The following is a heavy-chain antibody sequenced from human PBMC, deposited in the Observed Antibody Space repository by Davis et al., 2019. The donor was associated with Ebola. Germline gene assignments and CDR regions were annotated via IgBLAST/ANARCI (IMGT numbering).Heavy chain of an antibody. D-gene: IGHD2-15*01. CDR1: GGSISSYY. CDR3: ARAYCSGGSCYPWYFDL. CDR2: IYYSGST. Sequence: GSLRLSCTVSGGSISSYYWSWIRQLPGKGLEWIGYIYYSGSTNYNPSLKSRVTISVDTSKNQFSLKLSSVTAADTAVYYCARAYCSGGSCYPWYFDLWGRGTPVTVSS. V-gene: IGHV4-59*01. J-gene: IGHJ2*01.